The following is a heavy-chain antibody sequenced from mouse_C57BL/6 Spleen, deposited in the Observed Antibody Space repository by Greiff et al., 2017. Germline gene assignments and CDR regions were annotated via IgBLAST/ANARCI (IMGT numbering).Heavy chain of an antibody. V-gene: IGHV1-76*01. Sequence: QVQLQQSGAELVRPGASVKLSCKASGYTFTDYYINWVKQRPGQGLEWIARINPGSGNTYYNEKFKGKATLTAEKSSSTADMQISSLTSEDSSVYFRAINWDEGVYAMDYRGQGASVTVAS. CDR3: AINWDEGVYAMDY. CDR1: GYTFTDYY. J-gene: IGHJ4*01. D-gene: IGHD4-1*02. CDR2: INPGSGNT.